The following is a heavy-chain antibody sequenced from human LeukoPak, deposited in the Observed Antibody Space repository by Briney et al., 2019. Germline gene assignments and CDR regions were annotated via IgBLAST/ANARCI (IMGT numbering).Heavy chain of an antibody. Sequence: GASVKVSCKASGYTFTGYYMHWVRQAPGQGLEWMGWINPNSGGTNYAQKFQGRVTMTRDTSISTAYMELSRLRSDDTAVYYCARGEAMHYDILTGYRNYYMDVWGKGTTVTVSS. V-gene: IGHV1-2*02. CDR3: ARGEAMHYDILTGYRNYYMDV. CDR1: GYTFTGYY. J-gene: IGHJ6*03. CDR2: INPNSGGT. D-gene: IGHD3-9*01.